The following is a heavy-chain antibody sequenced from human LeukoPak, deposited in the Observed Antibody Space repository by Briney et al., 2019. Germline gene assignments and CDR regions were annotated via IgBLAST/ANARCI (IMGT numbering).Heavy chain of an antibody. CDR1: GFTFSRFA. Sequence: GGSLRLSCAASGFTFSRFAMHWVRQAPGGGLEWVSVVSYDGGKIYYAESVKGRFTISRDSSRSTLYLQMNSLRPEDTAVYYCARDQLLYAGYYYAMDVWGQGTTVTVSS. CDR3: ARDQLLYAGYYYAMDV. V-gene: IGHV3-30-3*01. D-gene: IGHD4-23*01. J-gene: IGHJ6*02. CDR2: VSYDGGKI.